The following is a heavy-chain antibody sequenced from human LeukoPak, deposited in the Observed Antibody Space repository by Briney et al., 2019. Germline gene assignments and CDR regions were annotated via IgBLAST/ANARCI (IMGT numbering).Heavy chain of an antibody. CDR1: GFTFSSNP. CDR2: INPSGGNT. Sequence: GGSLRLSCAGSGFTFSSNPLSWVRQAPGKGLEWVSAINPSGGNTYYADSVRGRFTISRDNSKNTLYLQMNTLRAEDTAVYYCASTKQARPYFDYWGQGTLVTVSS. J-gene: IGHJ4*02. D-gene: IGHD1-1*01. V-gene: IGHV3-23*01. CDR3: ASTKQARPYFDY.